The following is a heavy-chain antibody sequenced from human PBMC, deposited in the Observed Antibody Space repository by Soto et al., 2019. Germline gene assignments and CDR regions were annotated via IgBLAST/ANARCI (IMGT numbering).Heavy chain of an antibody. J-gene: IGHJ6*02. CDR2: IIPIFGTA. Sequence: QVQLVQSGAEVKKPGSSVKVSCKASGGTFSSYAISWVRQAPGQGLEWMGGIIPIFGTANYAQKFQGRVTITADESTSKAYMELSSLRSEDTAVYYCARVDSSGWYGFDYYGMDVWGQGTTVTVSS. D-gene: IGHD6-19*01. V-gene: IGHV1-69*12. CDR3: ARVDSSGWYGFDYYGMDV. CDR1: GGTFSSYA.